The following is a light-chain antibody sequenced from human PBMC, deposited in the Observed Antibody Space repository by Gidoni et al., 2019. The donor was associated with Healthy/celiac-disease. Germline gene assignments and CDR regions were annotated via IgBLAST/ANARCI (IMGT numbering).Light chain of an antibody. CDR2: DAS. CDR1: QSVSSY. J-gene: IGKJ3*01. V-gene: IGKV3-11*01. Sequence: EIVLPQSPATLSLSPGERATLSCRASQSVSSYLAWYQQKPGQAPRLLIYDASNRATGIPARFSGSGSGTDFTLTISSLEPEDFAVYYCQQRSNWPPVFXPXTKVDIK. CDR3: QQRSNWPPV.